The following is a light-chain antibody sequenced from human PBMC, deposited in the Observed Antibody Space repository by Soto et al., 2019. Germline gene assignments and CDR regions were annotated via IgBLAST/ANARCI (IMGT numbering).Light chain of an antibody. V-gene: IGLV2-23*02. CDR3: CSYGGSRPYV. Sequence: QSALTQPASVSGSPGQSVTISCTGTSSDVGSYNLVSWYQQHPGKSPKLMIYEVSKRPAGVYNRFSGSKCGNTASLTISGLQAEDEADYYCCSYGGSRPYVFGTGTKLTVL. CDR2: EVS. J-gene: IGLJ1*01. CDR1: SSDVGSYNL.